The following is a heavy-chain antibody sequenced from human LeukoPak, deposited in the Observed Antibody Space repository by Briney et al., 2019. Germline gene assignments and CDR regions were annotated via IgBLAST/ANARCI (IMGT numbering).Heavy chain of an antibody. CDR2: MYHSGST. Sequence: PSETLSLTRSVSGYSISSAYYWGWIRQPPGKGLEWIRTMYHSGSTNYNPSLKSRVTISVDTSKNQFSLKLSSVTAADTAVYFCARGFRGDNFDYWGQGTLVTVSS. CDR1: GYSISSAYY. D-gene: IGHD7-27*01. CDR3: ARGFRGDNFDY. V-gene: IGHV4-38-2*02. J-gene: IGHJ4*02.